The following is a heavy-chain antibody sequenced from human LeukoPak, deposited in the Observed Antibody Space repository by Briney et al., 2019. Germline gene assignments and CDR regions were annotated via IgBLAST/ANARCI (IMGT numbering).Heavy chain of an antibody. V-gene: IGHV4-38-2*02. CDR2: VFQLQTVRT. J-gene: IGHJ4*02. Sequence: SETLSLTCTVSGSSITNTYYWAGFRQPPGKGLEGIATVFQLQTVRTFSNPSLESRVTLSLDTSQNQFSLNLTSVTAADTALYFCARVLNVPKLIDSWGQGTLVTVSS. D-gene: IGHD3-16*01. CDR1: GSSITNTYY. CDR3: ARVLNVPKLIDS.